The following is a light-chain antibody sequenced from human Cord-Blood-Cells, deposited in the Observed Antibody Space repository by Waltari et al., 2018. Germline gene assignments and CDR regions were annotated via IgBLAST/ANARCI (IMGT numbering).Light chain of an antibody. CDR3: QSYDSSNRV. Sequence: NFMLTQPHSVLESPGKTVPISCTRSSGSIDSNYVKWYQQRPGSSPTTVIYEDNQSPSGVPDRFSGSIDSSSNSASLTISGLKTEDEADYYCQSYDSSNRVFGGGTKLTVL. J-gene: IGLJ3*02. CDR2: EDN. V-gene: IGLV6-57*01. CDR1: SGSIDSNY.